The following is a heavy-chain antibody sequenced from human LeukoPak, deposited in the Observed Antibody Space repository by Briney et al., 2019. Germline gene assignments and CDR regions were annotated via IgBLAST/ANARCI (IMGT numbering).Heavy chain of an antibody. CDR2: IYYSGST. D-gene: IGHD2-2*01. CDR3: ARWVFCSSTSCTDAFDI. CDR1: GGSISSYY. V-gene: IGHV4-59*01. Sequence: SETLALTCTVSGGSISSYYWSWIRQPPGQGLKWIGYIYYSGSTNYNPSLKSRVTISVDTSKNQFSLKLSSVTAAATAVYYCARWVFCSSTSCTDAFDIWGQGTMVTVSS. J-gene: IGHJ3*02.